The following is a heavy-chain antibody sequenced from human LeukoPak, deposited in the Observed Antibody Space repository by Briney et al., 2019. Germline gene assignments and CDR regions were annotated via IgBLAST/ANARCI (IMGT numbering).Heavy chain of an antibody. V-gene: IGHV4-59*08. CDR2: IYYSGST. D-gene: IGHD6-19*01. CDR1: GGSISSYY. CDR3: ARHGGWRAFDI. J-gene: IGHJ3*02. Sequence: SETLSLTCTVSGGSISSYYWSWIRQPPGKGPEWIGYIYYSGSTNYNPSLKSRVTISVDTSKNQFSLKLSSVTAADTAVYYCARHGGWRAFDIWGQGTMVTVSS.